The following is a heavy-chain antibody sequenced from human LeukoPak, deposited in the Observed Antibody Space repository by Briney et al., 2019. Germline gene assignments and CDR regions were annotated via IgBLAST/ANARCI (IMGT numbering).Heavy chain of an antibody. CDR2: ISSNGATT. J-gene: IGHJ4*02. CDR1: RFTFSSYA. V-gene: IGHV3-64D*09. Sequence: GGSLRLSCSASRFTFSSYAMHWVRQAPGKGLEYVSAISSNGATTYYADSMKGRFTISRDNSKNTLYLQMSSLRAEDTAVYYCVKGSEAFCDSKSDYWGQGTLVTVSS. D-gene: IGHD3-22*01. CDR3: VKGSEAFCDSKSDY.